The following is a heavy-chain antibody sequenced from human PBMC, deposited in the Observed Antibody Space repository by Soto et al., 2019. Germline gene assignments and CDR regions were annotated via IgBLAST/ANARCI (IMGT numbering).Heavy chain of an antibody. Sequence: GGSLRLSCAASGFTFSRYGMHWVRQAPGKGLEWLAFISYDGSNKYYVDSVKGRFTISRDSSKNTLYLQMSSLRAEDTAVYYCAKDYDYGDYATHYWGQGTMVTV. CDR3: AKDYDYGDYATHY. D-gene: IGHD4-17*01. J-gene: IGHJ4*02. CDR2: ISYDGSNK. V-gene: IGHV3-30*18. CDR1: GFTFSRYG.